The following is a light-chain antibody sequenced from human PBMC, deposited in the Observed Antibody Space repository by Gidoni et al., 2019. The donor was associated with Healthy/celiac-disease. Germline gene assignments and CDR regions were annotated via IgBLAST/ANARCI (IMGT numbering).Light chain of an antibody. CDR3: QQSYSTPPGYT. CDR2: AAS. V-gene: IGKV1-39*01. J-gene: IGKJ2*01. CDR1: QSISSY. Sequence: DIQMTQSPSSLSASVGDRVTITCRASQSISSYLNWYQQKPGKAPKLLIYAASILQSGVPSRFSGSGSGTDFTLTISSLQPEDFATYYCQQSYSTPPGYTFGQGTKLEIK.